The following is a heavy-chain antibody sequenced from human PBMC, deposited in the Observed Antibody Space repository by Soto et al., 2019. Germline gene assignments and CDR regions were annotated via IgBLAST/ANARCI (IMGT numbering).Heavy chain of an antibody. CDR2: ISAYNGNT. Sequence: GASVKVSCQASGYTFTSYGISWVRQAPGQGLEWMGWISAYNGNTNYAQKLQGRVTMTTDTSTSTAYMELRSLRSDDTAVYSCARPGGTQLTSGYYGMDVWGQGTTVTVSS. CDR1: GYTFTSYG. J-gene: IGHJ6*02. D-gene: IGHD3-10*01. V-gene: IGHV1-18*01. CDR3: ARPGGTQLTSGYYGMDV.